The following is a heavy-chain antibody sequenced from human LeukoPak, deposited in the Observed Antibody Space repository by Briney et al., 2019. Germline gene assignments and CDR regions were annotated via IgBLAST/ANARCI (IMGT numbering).Heavy chain of an antibody. CDR3: AREKIHFDSSGDYFDYYFYMDV. V-gene: IGHV3-11*01. J-gene: IGHJ6*03. CDR1: RFTFNDYS. Sequence: GGSLRLSCAASRFTFNDYSMTWIRQAPGKGLEWVSSISYTGSSINYADSVKGRFNISRDNAKKSLYLQMNSLRAEDTAVYYCAREKIHFDSSGDYFDYYFYMDVWGKGTTVTISS. D-gene: IGHD3-22*01. CDR2: ISYTGSSI.